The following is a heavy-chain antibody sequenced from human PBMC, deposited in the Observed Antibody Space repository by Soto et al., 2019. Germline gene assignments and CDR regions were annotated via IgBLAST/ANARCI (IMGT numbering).Heavy chain of an antibody. CDR2: IRSKGNSYAT. Sequence: PGGSLRLSFAASGFIFRDSAIHWVGQASGKGLEWVARIRSKGNSYATAYAASVKGRFTISRDDSKNTAYLQLNSLKTEDTAVYYCSRIFSDALDIRGQGTMVTISS. CDR1: GFIFRDSA. V-gene: IGHV3-73*01. J-gene: IGHJ3*02. CDR3: SRIFSDALDI.